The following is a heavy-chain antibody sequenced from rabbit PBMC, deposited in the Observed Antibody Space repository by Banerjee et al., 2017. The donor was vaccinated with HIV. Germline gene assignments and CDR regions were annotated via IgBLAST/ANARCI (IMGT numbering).Heavy chain of an antibody. J-gene: IGHJ4*01. V-gene: IGHV1S45*01. CDR2: IDAGSSGRS. Sequence: QEQLEESGGDLVKPEGSLTLTCTASGFSFSSNYCMCWVRQAPGKGLEWIACIDAGSSGRSYYANWAKGRFTISKTSSTTATLQMTSLPAADTATYFCARAGDYDYTYGYAGYPMWGPGIIVTVS. CDR3: ARAGDYDYTYGYAGYPM. D-gene: IGHD6-1*01. CDR1: GFSFSSNYC.